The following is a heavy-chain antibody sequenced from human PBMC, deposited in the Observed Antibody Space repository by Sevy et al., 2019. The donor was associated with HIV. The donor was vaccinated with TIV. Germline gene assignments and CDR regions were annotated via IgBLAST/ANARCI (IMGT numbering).Heavy chain of an antibody. D-gene: IGHD6-25*01. CDR2: ISGSGGST. J-gene: IGHJ4*02. Sequence: GGSLRLSCAASGFTFSSYVMSWVRQAPGKGLEWVSAISGSGGSTYYADSVKGRFTISRDNSKNTLYLQMNSLRAEDTVVYYCAKCKGGHRGYFDYWGQGTLVTVSS. V-gene: IGHV3-23*01. CDR3: AKCKGGHRGYFDY. CDR1: GFTFSSYV.